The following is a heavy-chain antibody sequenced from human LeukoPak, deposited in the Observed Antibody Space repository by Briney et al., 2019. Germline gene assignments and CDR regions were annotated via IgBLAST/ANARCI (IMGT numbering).Heavy chain of an antibody. D-gene: IGHD2-15*01. CDR3: ASACSGGSCVLDV. Sequence: SVNVSCKASGGTFSSYAISWVRQAPGQGLEWMGWIIPILGIANYAQKFQGRVTVTADKSTSTAYMELSSLRSEDTAVYYCASACSGGSCVLDVWGQGTTVTVSS. J-gene: IGHJ6*02. CDR1: GGTFSSYA. V-gene: IGHV1-69*10. CDR2: IIPILGIA.